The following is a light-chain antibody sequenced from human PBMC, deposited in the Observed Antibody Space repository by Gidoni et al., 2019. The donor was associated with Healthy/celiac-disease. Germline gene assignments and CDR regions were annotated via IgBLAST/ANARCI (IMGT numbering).Light chain of an antibody. CDR2: GAS. V-gene: IGKV4-1*01. J-gene: IGKJ1*01. CDR1: QSALYSSNNKSY. Sequence: ILLTLSPDSLALSLGERATINCKASQSALYSSNNKSYLAWYQQKPGQPPKLLIYGASTRESGVPDRFSGSGSGTDFTLTISSLQAEDVAVYYCQQYYSTPWTFGQXTKVEIK. CDR3: QQYYSTPWT.